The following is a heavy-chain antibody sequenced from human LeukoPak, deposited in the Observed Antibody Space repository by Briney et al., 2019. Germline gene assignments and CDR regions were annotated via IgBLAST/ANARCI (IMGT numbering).Heavy chain of an antibody. CDR1: GFTVSSNY. J-gene: IGHJ4*02. Sequence: GGSLRLSCAASGFTVSSNYMSWVRQAPGKGLEWVSVIYSGGSTYYADSVKGRFTISRDNSKNTLYLQMNSLRAEDTAVYYCARAPYYEGSWGHFDYWGQGTLVTVSS. CDR3: ARAPYYEGSWGHFDY. V-gene: IGHV3-66*01. CDR2: IYSGGST. D-gene: IGHD3-22*01.